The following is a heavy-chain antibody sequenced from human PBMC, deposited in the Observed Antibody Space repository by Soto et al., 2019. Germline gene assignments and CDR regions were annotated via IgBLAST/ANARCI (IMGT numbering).Heavy chain of an antibody. Sequence: QVQLVQSGAEVKKPGASVKVSCKPSGYTFTRYAISWVRQAPGQGLEWMGWINAYNGNTHYAQKLQGRVTMTTDTSTRTAYMELRSLRSDDTAVYYCARDVAYGLIDYWGQGTLVTVSS. D-gene: IGHD4-17*01. CDR1: GYTFTRYA. V-gene: IGHV1-18*01. CDR3: ARDVAYGLIDY. J-gene: IGHJ4*02. CDR2: INAYNGNT.